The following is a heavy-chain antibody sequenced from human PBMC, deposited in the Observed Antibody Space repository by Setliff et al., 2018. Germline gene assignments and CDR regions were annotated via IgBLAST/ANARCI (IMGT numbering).Heavy chain of an antibody. CDR2: IYDSGSS. J-gene: IGHJ6*04. D-gene: IGHD3-3*01. V-gene: IGHV4-39*01. CDR3: ARMTGFLYMDV. CDR1: GGSVSNSGFF. Sequence: SETLSLTCTVSGGSVSNSGFFWGWLRQAPGKGLEWIGNIYDSGSSNYNASLKSRLIITRDTSKNQISLKLTSVTAADTAVYYCARMTGFLYMDVWGKGTPVTVSS.